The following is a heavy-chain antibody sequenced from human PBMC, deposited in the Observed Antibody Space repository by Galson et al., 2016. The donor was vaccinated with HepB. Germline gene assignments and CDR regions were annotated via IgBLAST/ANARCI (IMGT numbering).Heavy chain of an antibody. CDR1: GFTFSNYD. CDR3: AKGAYGGNSNPFDN. J-gene: IGHJ4*02. Sequence: SLRLSCAASGFTFSNYDLHWVRQAPGKGLEWVAVISYDGSNKYYVDSLKGRFTISRDNSKNTLYLQMNSLRAEDTAVYYCAKGAYGGNSNPFDNWGQGTLVTVSS. CDR2: ISYDGSNK. D-gene: IGHD4-23*01. V-gene: IGHV3-30*18.